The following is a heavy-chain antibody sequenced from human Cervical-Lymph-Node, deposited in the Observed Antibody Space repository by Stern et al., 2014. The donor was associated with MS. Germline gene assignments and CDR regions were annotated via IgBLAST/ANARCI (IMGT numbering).Heavy chain of an antibody. CDR3: ARGQAVAGYFDY. D-gene: IGHD6-19*01. CDR2: IWYDGSNK. V-gene: IGHV3-33*01. CDR1: GFTFSSYG. Sequence: VQLLESGGGVVQPGRSLRLSCAASGFTFSSYGMHWVRQAPGKGLEWVAVIWYDGSNKYYADSVKGRFTISRDNSKNTLYLQMNSLRAEDTAVYYCARGQAVAGYFDYWGQGTLVTVSS. J-gene: IGHJ4*02.